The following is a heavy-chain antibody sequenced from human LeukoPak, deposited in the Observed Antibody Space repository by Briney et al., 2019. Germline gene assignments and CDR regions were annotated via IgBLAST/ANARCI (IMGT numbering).Heavy chain of an antibody. CDR3: ARGEEYGSGTVHFDY. CDR2: INHSGST. CDR1: GGSLSGYY. D-gene: IGHD3-10*01. J-gene: IGHJ4*02. V-gene: IGHV4-34*01. Sequence: PSETLSPTCAVYGGSLSGYYWSWIRQPPGKGLEWIGEINHSGSTNYNPSLKSRVTISVDTSKNQFSLNLNSVTAADTAVYYCARGEEYGSGTVHFDYWGQGTLVTVSS.